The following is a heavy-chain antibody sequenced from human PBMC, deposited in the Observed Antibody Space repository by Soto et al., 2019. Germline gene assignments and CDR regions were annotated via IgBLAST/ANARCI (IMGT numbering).Heavy chain of an antibody. V-gene: IGHV3-15*01. D-gene: IGHD2-2*01. CDR3: KGSGVPAAGGYFDY. CDR1: GFTFSNAW. Sequence: GGSLRLSCAASGFTFSNAWMSWVRQAPGKGLEWVGRIKSKTDGGTTDYAAPVKGRFTISRDDSKNTLYLQMNSLKTEDTAVYYCKGSGVPAAGGYFDYWGQGTLVTVSS. CDR2: IKSKTDGGTT. J-gene: IGHJ4*02.